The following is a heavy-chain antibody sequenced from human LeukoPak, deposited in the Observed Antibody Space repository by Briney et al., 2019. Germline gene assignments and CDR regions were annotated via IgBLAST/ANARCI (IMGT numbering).Heavy chain of an antibody. V-gene: IGHV3-48*04. Sequence: GGSLRLSCAASGFTFSSYSMNWVRQAPGKGLEWVSYISSSSSTIYYADSVKGRFTISRDNAKNSLYMQMNSLRAEDTAVYYCAGDRHDSSGYYYEFDYWGQGTLVTVSS. D-gene: IGHD3-22*01. CDR2: ISSSSSTI. J-gene: IGHJ4*02. CDR3: AGDRHDSSGYYYEFDY. CDR1: GFTFSSYS.